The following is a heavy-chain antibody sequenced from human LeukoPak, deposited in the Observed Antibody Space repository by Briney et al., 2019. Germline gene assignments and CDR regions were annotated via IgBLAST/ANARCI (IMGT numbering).Heavy chain of an antibody. CDR1: GYTFTGYY. V-gene: IGHV1-2*02. CDR3: ARVRYFDSDGDYPNFDY. J-gene: IGHJ4*02. Sequence: ASVKVSCKASGYTFTGYYMHWVRQAPGQGLEWMGWINPNSGGTNYAQKFQGRVTMTTDTSTSTAYMELRSLRSDDTAVYYCARVRYFDSDGDYPNFDYWGQGTLVTVSS. CDR2: INPNSGGT. D-gene: IGHD3-22*01.